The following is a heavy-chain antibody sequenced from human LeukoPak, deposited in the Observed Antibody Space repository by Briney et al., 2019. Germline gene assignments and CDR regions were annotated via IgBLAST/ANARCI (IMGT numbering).Heavy chain of an antibody. CDR2: INPNSGDT. D-gene: IGHD3-10*01. V-gene: IGHV1-2*02. Sequence: ASVKVSCKASGYTFTGYYIHWVRQAPGQGLEWMGWINPNSGDTHYAQKFQGRVTMTSDTSISTAYMDLSRLRSDDTAVYYCARSALDTSGTYYNPQPFDYWGQGTLVTVSS. CDR3: ARSALDTSGTYYNPQPFDY. J-gene: IGHJ4*02. CDR1: GYTFTGYY.